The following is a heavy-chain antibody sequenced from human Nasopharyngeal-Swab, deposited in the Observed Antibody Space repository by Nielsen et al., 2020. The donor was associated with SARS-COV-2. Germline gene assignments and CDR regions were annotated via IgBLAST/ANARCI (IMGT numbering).Heavy chain of an antibody. J-gene: IGHJ1*01. CDR3: ASTTRGYSYCPPEYFQH. CDR1: GYTFTGYY. D-gene: IGHD5-18*01. Sequence: ASVKVSCKASGYTFTGYYMHWVRQAPGQGLEWLGRINPNSGGTNYAQKFQGRVTMTRDTSIRTAYMELSRLRYDDTAVYYCASTTRGYSYCPPEYFQHWGQGTLVTVSS. V-gene: IGHV1-2*06. CDR2: INPNSGGT.